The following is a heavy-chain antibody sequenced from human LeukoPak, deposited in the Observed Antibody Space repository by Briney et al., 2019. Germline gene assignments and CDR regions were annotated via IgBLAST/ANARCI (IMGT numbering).Heavy chain of an antibody. CDR1: GFTFSSYG. CDR2: IRYDGSNK. D-gene: IGHD2-2*01. J-gene: IGHJ4*02. V-gene: IGHV3-30*02. CDR3: ARVKPHIVVVPAARPVDY. Sequence: GGSLRLSCAASGFTFSSYGMHWVRQAPGKGLEWVAFIRYDGSNKYYADSVKGRFTISRDNAKNSLYLQMNSLRAEDTAVYYCARVKPHIVVVPAARPVDYWGQGTLVTVSS.